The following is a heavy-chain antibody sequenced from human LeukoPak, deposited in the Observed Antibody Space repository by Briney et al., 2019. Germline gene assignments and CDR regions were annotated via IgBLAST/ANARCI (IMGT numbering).Heavy chain of an antibody. Sequence: ASVKVSCKASGYTFTSYDINWVRQATGQGLEWMGWMNPNSGNTGYAQKFQGRVTMTRNTSISTAYMELSSLRSEDTAVYYCARGGGVGYYYGSGSYLDYWGQGTLVTVSP. J-gene: IGHJ4*02. CDR2: MNPNSGNT. CDR3: ARGGGVGYYYGSGSYLDY. V-gene: IGHV1-8*01. CDR1: GYTFTSYD. D-gene: IGHD3-10*01.